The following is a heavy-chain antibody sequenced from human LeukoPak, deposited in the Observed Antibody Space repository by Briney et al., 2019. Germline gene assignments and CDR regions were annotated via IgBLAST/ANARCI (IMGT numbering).Heavy chain of an antibody. J-gene: IGHJ4*02. D-gene: IGHD6-13*01. CDR1: GFTFSSHW. CDR2: INTDGSTT. CDR3: ARVLIAATGGDY. V-gene: IGHV3-74*01. Sequence: GGSLRLSCADSGFTFSSHWMHWVRQAPGKGLVWVSRINTDGSTTSYADSVKGPFTISRDNAKNTVYLQMNSLRADDTAVYYCARVLIAATGGDYWGQGTLVTVFS.